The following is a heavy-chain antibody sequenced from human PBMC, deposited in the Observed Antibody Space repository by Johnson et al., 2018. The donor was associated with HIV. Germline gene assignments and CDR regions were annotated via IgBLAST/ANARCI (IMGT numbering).Heavy chain of an antibody. CDR1: GFTVSSNY. Sequence: VQLVESGGGLVQPGGSLRLSCAASGFTVSSNYMSWVRKAPGKGLEWVSVIYSGGSTYYADSVKGRFTISRDNSKNTLYLQMNSLRAEDTAVYYCARDGGIQLWSAFDIWGQGTMVTVSS. J-gene: IGHJ3*02. D-gene: IGHD5-18*01. CDR3: ARDGGIQLWSAFDI. V-gene: IGHV3-66*01. CDR2: IYSGGST.